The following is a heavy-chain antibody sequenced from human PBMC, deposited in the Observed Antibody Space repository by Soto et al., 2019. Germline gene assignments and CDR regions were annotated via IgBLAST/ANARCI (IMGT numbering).Heavy chain of an antibody. V-gene: IGHV1-69*02. J-gene: IGHJ4*02. CDR1: GGTFSSYT. Sequence: QVQLVQSGAEVKKPGSSMKVSCKAYGGTFSSYTISWVRQAPGQGLEWMGRIIPILGIANYAQKFQGRVTITADKSTSTAYMELSSLRSEDTAVYYCARSYSSSWYTTYIAGDGWYFDYWGQGTLVTVSS. CDR3: ARSYSSSWYTTYIAGDGWYFDY. D-gene: IGHD6-13*01. CDR2: IIPILGIA.